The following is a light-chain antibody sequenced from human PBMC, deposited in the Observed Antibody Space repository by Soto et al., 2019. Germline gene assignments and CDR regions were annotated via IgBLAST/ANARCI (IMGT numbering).Light chain of an antibody. CDR3: QKYDSAPT. V-gene: IGKV1-27*01. CDR1: QGIGTS. J-gene: IGKJ1*01. CDR2: TAS. Sequence: DIQMTQSPSSLSASVGDRVTINCRPSQGIGTSLAWYQQKPGTVPKLLIHTASTLQSGVPSRFSGSGSGTDFTLTISSLQPEDVATYYCQKYDSAPTFGPGTKVDIK.